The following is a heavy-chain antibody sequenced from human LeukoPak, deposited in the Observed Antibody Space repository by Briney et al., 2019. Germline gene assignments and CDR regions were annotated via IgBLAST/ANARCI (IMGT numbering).Heavy chain of an antibody. CDR3: AKGGYSS. J-gene: IGHJ4*02. D-gene: IGHD3-16*02. V-gene: IGHV3-30*04. CDR1: GFTFSSYA. Sequence: GGSLRLSCAASGFTFSSYAMHWVRQAPGKGLEWVAVISYDGSNKYYADFVKGRFTISRDNSKNTLYLQMNSLRAEDTAVYHCAKGGYSSWGQGTRVTVSS. CDR2: ISYDGSNK.